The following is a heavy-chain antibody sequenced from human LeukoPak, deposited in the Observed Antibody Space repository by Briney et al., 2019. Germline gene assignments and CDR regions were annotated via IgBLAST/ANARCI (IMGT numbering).Heavy chain of an antibody. Sequence: KPSETLSLTCTVSVGSISTYYWSWIRQPAGKGLEWIGRVYTSGSTNYNPSLKSRVTISVDKSKNQFSLKLSSVTAADTAVYYCATTRVGFSYFDYRGQGTLVTVCS. J-gene: IGHJ4*02. CDR1: VGSISTYY. CDR3: ATTRVGFSYFDY. D-gene: IGHD1-26*01. V-gene: IGHV4-4*07. CDR2: VYTSGST.